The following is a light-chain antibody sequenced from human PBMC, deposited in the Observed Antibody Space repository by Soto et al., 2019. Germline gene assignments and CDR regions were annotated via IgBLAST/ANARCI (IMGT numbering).Light chain of an antibody. CDR2: GAS. J-gene: IGKJ1*01. CDR3: QHFGSSPPWP. V-gene: IGKV3-20*01. CDR1: QSVSSNY. Sequence: ENVLTQFPGTLSLSPGERATLSCRASQSVSSNYLAWYHQKPGQAPRLLIYGASSRAAGIPDRFRGSGSGTDFTLTISRLEPEDFAVDYCQHFGSSPPWPFGQGTKVEMK.